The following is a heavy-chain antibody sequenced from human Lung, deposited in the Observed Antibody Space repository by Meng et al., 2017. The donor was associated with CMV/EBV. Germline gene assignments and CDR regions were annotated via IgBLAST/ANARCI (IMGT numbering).Heavy chain of an antibody. D-gene: IGHD2-2*01. Sequence: GGSLRLXCVASGFTFNTYWMSWVRQAPGKGLEWVANIKQDGSEKYYVGSVKGRFTISRDNAKNSLYLQMNSLRAEDTAVYYCARDPRVKSYVVVPAASDYWXQGTMVTVSS. J-gene: IGHJ4*02. V-gene: IGHV3-7*01. CDR1: GFTFNTYW. CDR2: IKQDGSEK. CDR3: ARDPRVKSYVVVPAASDY.